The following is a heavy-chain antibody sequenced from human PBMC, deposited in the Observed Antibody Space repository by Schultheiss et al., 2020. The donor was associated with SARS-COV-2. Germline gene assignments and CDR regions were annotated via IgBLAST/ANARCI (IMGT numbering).Heavy chain of an antibody. CDR3: VKGGSATGWLFHY. Sequence: GGSLRLSCAASGFTLTTYAMSWVRQAPGKGLEWVANIKQDGSQKYYVDSVKGRFTISRDNAKNSLDLQMNSLRADDTAVYYCVKGGSATGWLFHYWGQGILVTVSS. CDR2: IKQDGSQK. V-gene: IGHV3-7*03. CDR1: GFTLTTYA. D-gene: IGHD6-19*01. J-gene: IGHJ4*02.